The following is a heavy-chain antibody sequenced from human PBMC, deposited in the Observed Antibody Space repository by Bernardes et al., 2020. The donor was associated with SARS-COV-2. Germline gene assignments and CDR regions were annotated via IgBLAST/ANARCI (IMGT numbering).Heavy chain of an antibody. Sequence: GGSLRLSCAASGFTFSSYGMHWVRQAPGKGLEWVAVIWYDGSNKYYADSVKGRFTISRDNSKNTLYLQMNSLRAEDTAVYYCAREGLVGATTGLDYWGQGTLVTVSS. CDR2: IWYDGSNK. CDR3: AREGLVGATTGLDY. V-gene: IGHV3-33*01. J-gene: IGHJ4*02. D-gene: IGHD1-26*01. CDR1: GFTFSSYG.